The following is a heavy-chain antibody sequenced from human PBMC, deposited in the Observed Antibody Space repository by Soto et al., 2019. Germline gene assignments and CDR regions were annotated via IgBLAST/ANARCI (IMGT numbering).Heavy chain of an antibody. Sequence: GGSLRLSCAASGLSFNNYTMNWVRQAPGKGLQWVSSISGGSSSIYYADSVKGRFTISRDNAKNSLYLQMNSLRADDTAVYYCAISRGDNVWGKGTLVTVSS. CDR3: AISRGDNV. V-gene: IGHV3-21*01. CDR1: GLSFNNYT. D-gene: IGHD3-10*01. J-gene: IGHJ4*02. CDR2: ISGGSSSI.